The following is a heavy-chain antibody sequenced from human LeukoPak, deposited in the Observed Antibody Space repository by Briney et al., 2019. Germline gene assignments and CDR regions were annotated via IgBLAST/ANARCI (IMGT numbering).Heavy chain of an antibody. Sequence: PGGSLRLSFAASGFTFTNYNMNWVRQAPGKGLEWVSSITSSSRYIYYGDPVKGRFTISRDNAKNSLFLQMNSLRAEDTAVYYCARDRGSYTLTSWGQGTLVTVSS. CDR2: ITSSSRYI. D-gene: IGHD1-26*01. CDR3: ARDRGSYTLTS. J-gene: IGHJ5*02. V-gene: IGHV3-21*01. CDR1: GFTFTNYN.